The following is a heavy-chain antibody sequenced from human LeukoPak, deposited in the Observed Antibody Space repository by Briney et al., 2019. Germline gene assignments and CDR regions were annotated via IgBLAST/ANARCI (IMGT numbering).Heavy chain of an antibody. V-gene: IGHV3-23*01. CDR1: GFTFSSYA. CDR3: AELGITMIGGV. Sequence: HPGGSLRLSCAASGFTFSSYAMGWVRQAPGKGLEWVSAISGSGGSTYYADSVKGRFTISRDNAKNSLYLQMNSLRAEDTAVYYCAELGITMIGGVWGKGTTVTISS. CDR2: ISGSGGST. D-gene: IGHD3-10*02. J-gene: IGHJ6*04.